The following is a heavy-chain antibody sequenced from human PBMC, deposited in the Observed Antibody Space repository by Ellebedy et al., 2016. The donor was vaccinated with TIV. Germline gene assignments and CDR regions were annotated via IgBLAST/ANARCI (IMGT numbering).Heavy chain of an antibody. CDR3: ARDRSGGH. CDR2: ISATGTNT. D-gene: IGHD3-16*01. V-gene: IGHV3-23*01. J-gene: IGHJ4*02. CDR1: GFTFRNYA. Sequence: PGGSLRLSWLASGFTFRNYAISWVRQAPGKGLEWVSGISATGTNTYYADSVKGRFTVSRDNSKSTLFLQMNSLSDDDSAVYYCARDRSGGHWGQGTLVTVSS.